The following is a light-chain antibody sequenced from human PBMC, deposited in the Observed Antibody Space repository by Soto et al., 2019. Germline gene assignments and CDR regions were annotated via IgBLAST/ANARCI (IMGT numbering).Light chain of an antibody. Sequence: DIQMTQSPTSLSASVGDRVTITCRASQGIRNFVAWYQQKPGKAPKLLIYAASTLQSGVPSRFSGSGSGTDFPPSITSLQPEDVETYSCQKYSSVPVFGPGTKLEIK. CDR1: QGIRNF. V-gene: IGKV1-27*01. CDR2: AAS. J-gene: IGKJ3*01. CDR3: QKYSSVPV.